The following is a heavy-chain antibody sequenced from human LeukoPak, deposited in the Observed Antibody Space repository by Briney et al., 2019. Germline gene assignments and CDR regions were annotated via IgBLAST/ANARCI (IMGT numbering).Heavy chain of an antibody. Sequence: SETLSLTCTVSGGSISSGSYYWSWIRQPAGKGLEWIGRIYIHGTSSYNPSLNSRVTISADTSKNQFSLKLHSVTSTDTAVYYCARGYWFYFDYWGQGTQVTASS. CDR1: GGSISSGSYY. CDR2: IYIHGTS. D-gene: IGHD2-8*02. J-gene: IGHJ4*02. V-gene: IGHV4-61*02. CDR3: ARGYWFYFDY.